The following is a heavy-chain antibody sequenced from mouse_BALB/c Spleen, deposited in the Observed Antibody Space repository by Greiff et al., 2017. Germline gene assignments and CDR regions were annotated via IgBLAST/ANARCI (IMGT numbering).Heavy chain of an antibody. CDR3: ARRLFDY. J-gene: IGHJ2*01. V-gene: IGHV3-2*02. CDR2: ISSSGST. CDR1: GYSITSDYA. Sequence: DVKLQESGPGLVKPSQSLSLTCTVTGYSITSDYAWTWIRQFPGNNLEWMGYISSSGSTSYNPSLKSRSPITRDTSKNQFFLQLNSVTTEDTATYYCARRLFDYWGQGTTLTVAS.